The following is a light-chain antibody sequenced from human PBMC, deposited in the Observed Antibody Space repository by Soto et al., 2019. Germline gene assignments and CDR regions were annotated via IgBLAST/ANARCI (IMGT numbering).Light chain of an antibody. CDR2: GAS. J-gene: IGKJ3*01. CDR1: QTVDSSF. Sequence: EIVLTQSPGTLSLSPGERATLSCRASQTVDSSFLAWYQQKPGQAPRLLIYGASTRATGIPDRFSGSGSGTDFILPIRRLEPEDFAVYCCQLYGNSPLFSFGPGTKVDV. V-gene: IGKV3-20*01. CDR3: QLYGNSPLFS.